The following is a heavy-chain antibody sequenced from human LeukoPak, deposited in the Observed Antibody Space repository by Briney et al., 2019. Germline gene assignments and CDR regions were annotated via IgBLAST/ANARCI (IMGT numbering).Heavy chain of an antibody. D-gene: IGHD3-22*01. Sequence: GGSLRLSCAVSGITLSNYGMRWVRQAPGKGLEWVAGISDSGGRTKYADSVKGRFTISRDNSKNTLYLQMTSLRAEDTAVYFCAKRGVVIRVILVGFHKEAYYFDSWGQGALVTVSS. CDR3: AKRGVVIRVILVGFHKEAYYFDS. J-gene: IGHJ4*02. CDR1: GITLSNYG. CDR2: ISDSGGRT. V-gene: IGHV3-23*01.